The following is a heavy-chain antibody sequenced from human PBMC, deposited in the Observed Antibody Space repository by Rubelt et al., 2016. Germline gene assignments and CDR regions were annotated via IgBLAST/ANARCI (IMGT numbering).Heavy chain of an antibody. CDR3: ANPERQISSRAFDT. J-gene: IGHJ3*02. V-gene: IGHV3-33*06. CDR2: IWSDGSNK. Sequence: QVQLVESGGGVVQPGRSLRLSCAASGFTFSSYGMHWVRQAPGKGLEWVAVIWSDGSNKYYADSVKGRFTISRDNSRNTLFLEMNNLRLEDTGVYYCANPERQISSRAFDTWGQGTTVTVSS. CDR1: GFTFSSYG. D-gene: IGHD6-25*01.